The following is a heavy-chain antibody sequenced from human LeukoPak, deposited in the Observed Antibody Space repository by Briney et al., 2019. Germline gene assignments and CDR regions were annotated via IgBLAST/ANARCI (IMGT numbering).Heavy chain of an antibody. CDR1: GFTFSSYS. Sequence: AGGSLRLSCAASGFTFSSYSMNWVRQAPGKGLEWVSSISSSSSYIYYADSVKGRFTISRDNAKNSLYLQMNSLRAEDTAVYYCATLYGDYNSPADYWGQGTLVTVSS. V-gene: IGHV3-21*01. CDR3: ATLYGDYNSPADY. D-gene: IGHD4-17*01. J-gene: IGHJ4*02. CDR2: ISSSSSYI.